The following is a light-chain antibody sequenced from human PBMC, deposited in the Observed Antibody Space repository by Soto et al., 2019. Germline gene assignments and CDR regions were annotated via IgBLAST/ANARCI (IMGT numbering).Light chain of an antibody. V-gene: IGLV2-14*01. J-gene: IGLJ2*01. CDR1: SSDVGAYNY. CDR2: EVS. Sequence: QSVLTQPASVSGSPGQSITISCTGTSSDVGAYNYVSWYQQHPGKAPKLMIYEVSNRPSGVSNRFSGSKSGNTASLTVSGLQAEDEADYYCSSYAGSNNYVVFGGGTQLTVL. CDR3: SSYAGSNNYVV.